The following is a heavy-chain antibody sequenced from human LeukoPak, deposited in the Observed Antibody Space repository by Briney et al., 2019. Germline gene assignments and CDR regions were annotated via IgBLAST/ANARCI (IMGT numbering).Heavy chain of an antibody. CDR1: GFTFDDYA. CDR3: VSFYETY. V-gene: IGHV3-9*01. D-gene: IGHD2/OR15-2a*01. CDR2: ISWNSGNI. Sequence: GRSLRLSCAASGFTFDDYAMHWVRQAPGKGLGWVSGISWNSGNIDYADSVKGRFTISRDNAKNTVYLQMNSLRAEDTAVYYCVSFYETYWGRGTLVTVSS. J-gene: IGHJ4*02.